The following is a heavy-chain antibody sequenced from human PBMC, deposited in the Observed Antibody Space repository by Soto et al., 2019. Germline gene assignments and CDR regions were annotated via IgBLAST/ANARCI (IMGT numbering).Heavy chain of an antibody. Sequence: SCVASGFSFNVYTMNWVRQAPGKGLEWVSSITSRSDYIYYTDSVKGRFTISRDNAKNSLYLQMNSLRAEDTAVYSCASLTGGAFWGQGTLVTVSS. D-gene: IGHD7-27*01. V-gene: IGHV3-21*01. CDR1: GFSFNVYT. J-gene: IGHJ4*02. CDR3: ASLTGGAF. CDR2: ITSRSDYI.